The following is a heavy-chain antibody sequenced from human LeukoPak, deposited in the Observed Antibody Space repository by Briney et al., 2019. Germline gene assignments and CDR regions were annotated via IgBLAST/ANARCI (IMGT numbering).Heavy chain of an antibody. D-gene: IGHD6-19*01. V-gene: IGHV3-21*01. J-gene: IGHJ4*02. CDR2: ISSSSSYI. CDR3: ARAVVGKEDLDY. Sequence: GGSLRLSCAASGFTFSSYSMNWVRQAPGKGLEWVSSISSSSSYIYYADSVKGRFTISRDNPKNTLYLQMDTLGAEDTAVYFCARAVVGKEDLDYWGQGTLVTVSS. CDR1: GFTFSSYS.